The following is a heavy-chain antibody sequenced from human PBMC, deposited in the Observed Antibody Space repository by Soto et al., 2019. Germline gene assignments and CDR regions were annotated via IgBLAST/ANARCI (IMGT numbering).Heavy chain of an antibody. J-gene: IGHJ4*02. D-gene: IGHD2-2*02. CDR2: ISYDGSNK. CDR3: ARDADCSSTSCYTTSLDY. V-gene: IGHV3-30-3*01. Sequence: GGSLRLSCAASGFTLSSYAMHWVRQAPGKGLEWVAVISYDGSNKYYADSVKGRFTISRDNSKNTLYLQMNSLRAEDTAVYYCARDADCSSTSCYTTSLDYWGQGTLVTVSS. CDR1: GFTLSSYA.